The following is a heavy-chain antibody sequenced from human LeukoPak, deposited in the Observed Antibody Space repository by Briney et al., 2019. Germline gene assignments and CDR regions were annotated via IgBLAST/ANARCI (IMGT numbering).Heavy chain of an antibody. CDR2: ISSSGSTI. CDR3: ARADVALTYYYYGMDV. J-gene: IGHJ6*02. Sequence: GGSLRLSCAASGFTFSDYCMSWIRQAPGKGLEWVSYISSSGSTIYYADSVKGRFTISRDNAKNSLYLQMNSLRAEDTAVYYCARADVALTYYYYGMDVWGQGTTVTVSS. V-gene: IGHV3-11*01. CDR1: GFTFSDYC. D-gene: IGHD3-9*01.